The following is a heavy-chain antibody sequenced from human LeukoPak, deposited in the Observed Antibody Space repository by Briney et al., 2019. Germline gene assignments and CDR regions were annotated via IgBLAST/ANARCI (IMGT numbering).Heavy chain of an antibody. CDR1: GFTFSDHV. D-gene: IGHD1-14*01. J-gene: IGHJ3*02. Sequence: PGGSLRLSCAASGFTFSDHVMHWVRQAPGKGLEWMGIINPSGGSTYYAQKVQGRLTITRDTATSTLYMELSRLRCEDTAVYYCARATEREPAYAFDIWGQGTMVTVSS. CDR2: INPSGGST. CDR3: ARATEREPAYAFDI. V-gene: IGHV1-46*01.